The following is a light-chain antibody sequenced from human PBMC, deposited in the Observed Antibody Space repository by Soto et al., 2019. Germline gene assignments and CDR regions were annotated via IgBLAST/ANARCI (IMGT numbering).Light chain of an antibody. CDR1: QSISSW. CDR3: QQYNIYSSMYT. J-gene: IGKJ2*01. Sequence: DIQMTQSPSTLSASVGDRVTITCRASQSISSWLAWYKQKPGKAPKLLIYDASSLESGVPSRFSGSGSGTEFTLTISSLQPDDFPTYYCQQYNIYSSMYTFGQGTKLEIK. V-gene: IGKV1-5*01. CDR2: DAS.